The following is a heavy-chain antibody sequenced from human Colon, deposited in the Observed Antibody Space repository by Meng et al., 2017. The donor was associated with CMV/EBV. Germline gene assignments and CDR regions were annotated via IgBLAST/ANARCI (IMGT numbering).Heavy chain of an antibody. CDR2: INQDGSER. J-gene: IGHJ6*02. V-gene: IGHV3-7*01. CDR1: GFTLSSYW. D-gene: IGHD2-8*01. Sequence: GGSLRLSCAASGFTLSSYWMTWVRQAPGKGLEWVANINQDGSERNYVDSVKGRFTVSRDNAKNSLYLQMNSLRAEDTAVYYCASKFENGYGMDVWGQGTTVTVSS. CDR3: ASKFENGYGMDV.